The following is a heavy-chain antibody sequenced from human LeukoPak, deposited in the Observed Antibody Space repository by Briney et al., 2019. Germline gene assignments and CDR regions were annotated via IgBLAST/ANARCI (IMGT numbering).Heavy chain of an antibody. Sequence: GGSLRLSCAASGFTFSVSDMHWVRQASGKGLEWVGRIGVKTNSYATAYAAALQGRFTISRDDSKNTAYLQMNSLTTKDTAVYYRTTYSSGHYWGQGTLVTVSS. CDR1: GFTFSVSD. V-gene: IGHV3-73*01. J-gene: IGHJ4*02. CDR2: IGVKTNSYAT. CDR3: TTYSSGHY. D-gene: IGHD6-19*01.